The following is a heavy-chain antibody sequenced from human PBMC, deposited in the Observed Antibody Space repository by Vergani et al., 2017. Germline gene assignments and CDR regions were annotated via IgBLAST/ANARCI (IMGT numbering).Heavy chain of an antibody. J-gene: IGHJ6*02. CDR1: GYSFTSHD. D-gene: IGHD2-15*01. CDR3: ARWVDRYYYYYGMDV. V-gene: IGHV1-8*01. CDR2: MSPDSGNR. Sequence: QVQLVQSGAEVKKPGASVKVSCEASGYSFTSHDIYWVRQAPGQGLEWMGWMSPDSGNRGFAQNFQGRISMTRNTSINTAYMELSSLTSEDTAIYYCARWVDRYYYYYGMDVWGQGTTVTVSS.